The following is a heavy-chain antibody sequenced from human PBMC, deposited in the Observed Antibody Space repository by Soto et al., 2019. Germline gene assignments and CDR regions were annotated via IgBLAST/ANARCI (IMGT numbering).Heavy chain of an antibody. J-gene: IGHJ5*02. CDR1: GGSISSGGYY. D-gene: IGHD4-4*01. CDR3: ARDLRVTTRGWFDP. V-gene: IGHV4-31*03. CDR2: IYYSGST. Sequence: SSETLSLTCTVSGGSISSGGYYWSWIRQHPGKGLEWIGYIYYSGSTYYNPSLKSRVTISVDTSKNQFSLKLSSVTAADTAVYYCARDLRVTTRGWFDPWGQGTLVTVSS.